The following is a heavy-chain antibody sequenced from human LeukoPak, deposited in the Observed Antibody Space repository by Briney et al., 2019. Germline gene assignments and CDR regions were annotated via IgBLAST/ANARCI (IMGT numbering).Heavy chain of an antibody. CDR1: DYTFISYG. J-gene: IGHJ1*01. CDR2: ISAYNGNT. CDR3: ASSDGKYFQH. V-gene: IGHV1-18*01. Sequence: ASVKVSCKASDYTFISYGISWVRQAPGQGLEWMGWISAYNGNTNFTQKFQGRVTMTTDTYTSTTYMELRSLRSDDTAVYYCASSDGKYFQHWGQGTLVTVSS. D-gene: IGHD1-1*01.